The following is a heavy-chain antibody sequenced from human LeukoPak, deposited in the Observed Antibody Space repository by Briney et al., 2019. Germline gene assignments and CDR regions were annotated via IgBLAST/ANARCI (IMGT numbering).Heavy chain of an antibody. Sequence: SETLSLTCIVSGGSISSSIYYWGWIRQPPGKGLEWIGSIFYSGSTYYNPSLKSRVTISVDTSKNQLSLKLRSVTAADTAVYYCAKEVLGPWGQGTLVTVSS. CDR3: AKEVLGP. CDR2: IFYSGST. CDR1: GGSISSSIYY. D-gene: IGHD7-27*01. J-gene: IGHJ5*02. V-gene: IGHV4-39*07.